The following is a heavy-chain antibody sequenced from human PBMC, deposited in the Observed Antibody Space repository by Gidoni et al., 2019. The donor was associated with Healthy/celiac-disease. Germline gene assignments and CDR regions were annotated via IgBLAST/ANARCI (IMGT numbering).Heavy chain of an antibody. J-gene: IGHJ4*02. CDR2: IIPIFGTA. CDR3: ARFSYYDSSGYYVEDY. Sequence: QVQLVQSGAEVKKPGSSVKVSCKASGGTFSSYAISWVRQAPGQGVGWMGGIIPIFGTANYAQKFQGRVTITADESTSTAYMELSSLRSEDTAVYYCARFSYYDSSGYYVEDYWGQGTLVTVSS. D-gene: IGHD3-22*01. V-gene: IGHV1-69*01. CDR1: GGTFSSYA.